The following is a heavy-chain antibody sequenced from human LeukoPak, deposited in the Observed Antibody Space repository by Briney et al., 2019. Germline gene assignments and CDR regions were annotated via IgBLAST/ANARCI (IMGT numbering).Heavy chain of an antibody. J-gene: IGHJ4*02. V-gene: IGHV3-48*03. CDR3: ASHQYYYDSSGYYDRLFDY. Sequence: PGGSLRLSCAASGFTFRSYEMNWVRQAPGKGLEWVSYISSSATTIYYADSVKDRFTISRDNAKNSLYLQMNSLRAEDTAVYYCASHQYYYDSSGYYDRLFDYWGQGTLVTVSS. CDR2: ISSSATTI. CDR1: GFTFRSYE. D-gene: IGHD3-22*01.